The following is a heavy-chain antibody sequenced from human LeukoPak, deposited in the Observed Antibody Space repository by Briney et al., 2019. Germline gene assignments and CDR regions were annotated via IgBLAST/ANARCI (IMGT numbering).Heavy chain of an antibody. J-gene: IGHJ4*02. CDR1: GGSISSYY. V-gene: IGHV4-59*12. D-gene: IGHD5-12*01. CDR2: IYYSGST. Sequence: PSETLSLTCTVSGGSISSYYWSWIRQPPGKGLEWIGYIYYSGSTNYNPSLKSRVTISVDKSKNQFSLKRSSVTAADTAVYSCARLPFNSGYEYFDYWGQGILVTVSS. CDR3: ARLPFNSGYEYFDY.